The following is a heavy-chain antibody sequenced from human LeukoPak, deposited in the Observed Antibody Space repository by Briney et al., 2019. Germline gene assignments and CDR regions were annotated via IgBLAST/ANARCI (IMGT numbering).Heavy chain of an antibody. CDR2: IIAYNGNT. D-gene: IGHD6-13*01. J-gene: IGHJ4*02. CDR1: GYSFTTYG. V-gene: IGHV1-18*01. Sequence: ASVKVSCKASGYSFTTYGFSWMRQAPGQGLEWMGIIAYNGNTYYAENLQGRVTMTTDSSTNTAYMELRNLRSDDTAVYYCARYSSSWHLYDYWGQGTLVTVSS. CDR3: ARYSSSWHLYDY.